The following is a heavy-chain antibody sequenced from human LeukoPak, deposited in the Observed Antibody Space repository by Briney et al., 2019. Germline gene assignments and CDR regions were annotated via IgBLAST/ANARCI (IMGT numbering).Heavy chain of an antibody. Sequence: PGGSLRLSCAASGIAFESYWMSWVRQAPGKGLEWVANIKQDGSEKYYVDSVKGRFTISRDNAKNSLYLQMNSLRAQDTAVYYCARGGGRITIFGVGTRFDPWGQGTLVTVSS. V-gene: IGHV3-7*01. CDR3: ARGGGRITIFGVGTRFDP. CDR2: IKQDGSEK. D-gene: IGHD3-3*01. J-gene: IGHJ5*02. CDR1: GIAFESYW.